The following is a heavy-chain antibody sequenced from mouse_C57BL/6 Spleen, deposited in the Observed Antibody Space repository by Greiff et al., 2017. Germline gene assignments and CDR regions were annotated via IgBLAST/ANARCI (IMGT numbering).Heavy chain of an antibody. CDR3: KGDYYGRSSYWYFDV. CDR2: IDPEVGDP. V-gene: IGHV14-1*01. J-gene: IGHJ1*03. CDR1: GFNIKDYY. D-gene: IGHD1-1*01. Sequence: EVQLQQSGAELVRPGASVKLSCTASGFNIKDYYMHWVKQRPEQGLEWIGRIDPEVGDPEYAPTFQGKATMTAYTSSTTAYRQLSSLTSEDTAVYYGKGDYYGRSSYWYFDVWGTGTTVTVSS.